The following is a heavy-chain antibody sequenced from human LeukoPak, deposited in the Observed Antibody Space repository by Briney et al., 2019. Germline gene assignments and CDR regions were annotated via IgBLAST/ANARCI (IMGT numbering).Heavy chain of an antibody. Sequence: SETLSLTCTVSGGSISTYYWSWIRQPPGKGLEWIAYIHYSGSTNYNPSLKSRVTISVDTSKNHFSLKLSSVTAADTAVYYCARLGSTFDIWGQGTMVTVSS. J-gene: IGHJ3*02. V-gene: IGHV4-59*08. CDR2: IHYSGST. CDR3: ARLGSTFDI. D-gene: IGHD2-2*01. CDR1: GGSISTYY.